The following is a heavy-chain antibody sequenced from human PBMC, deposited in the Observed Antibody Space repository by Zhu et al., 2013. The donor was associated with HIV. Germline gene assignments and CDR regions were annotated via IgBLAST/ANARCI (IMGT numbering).Heavy chain of an antibody. CDR2: ISTYNDNT. CDR3: TRGLSGATRGMDV. CDR1: GYALTLYG. D-gene: IGHD6-25*01. J-gene: IGHJ6*02. V-gene: IGHV1-18*01. Sequence: QVQLVQSGGEVKKPGASVKVSCKASGYALTLYGITWVRQAPGQGLEWMGWISTYNDNTNYAQNLQDRVTMTSDTSTNTAYMELRRLRSDDTAVYYCTRGLSGATRGMDVWGQGTTVTVSS.